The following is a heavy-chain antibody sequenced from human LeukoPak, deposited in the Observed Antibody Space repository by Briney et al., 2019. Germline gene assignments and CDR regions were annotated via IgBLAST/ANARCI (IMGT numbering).Heavy chain of an antibody. CDR2: IRYDGSNK. CDR1: GFTFSGYW. CDR3: AKDGGYDFWSGYYSWANYFDY. Sequence: PGGSLRLSCAASGFTFSGYWMNWVRQAPGKGLEWVAFIRYDGSNKYYADSVKGRFTISRDNSKNTLYLQMNSLRAEDTAVYYCAKDGGYDFWSGYYSWANYFDYWGQGTLVTVSS. D-gene: IGHD3-3*01. V-gene: IGHV3-30*02. J-gene: IGHJ4*02.